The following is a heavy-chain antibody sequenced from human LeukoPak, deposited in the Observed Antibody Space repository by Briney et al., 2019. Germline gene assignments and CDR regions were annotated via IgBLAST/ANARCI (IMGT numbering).Heavy chain of an antibody. CDR3: AKAPIREYDDYGGRYFDY. CDR1: GFTVTNDC. Sequence: PGGSLRLSCAASGFTVTNDCMSWVRQAPGKGLEWVSAISGSGGSTYYADSVKGRFTISRDNSKNTLYLQMNSLRAEDTAVYYCAKAPIREYDDYGGRYFDYWGQGTLVTVSS. D-gene: IGHD4-23*01. V-gene: IGHV3-23*01. J-gene: IGHJ4*02. CDR2: ISGSGGST.